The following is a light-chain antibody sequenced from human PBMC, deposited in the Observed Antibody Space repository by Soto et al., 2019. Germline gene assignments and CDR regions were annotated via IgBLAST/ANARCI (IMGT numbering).Light chain of an antibody. CDR2: ATS. J-gene: IGKJ3*01. Sequence: DIQLTQSPSFLSASIGDRVTITCRASQGINSYLAWYQQKPGKAPKLLIYATSTLQSGVQSTFSGSGSGTDFTLTISSLQPEDFAIYYCKQVKNSPSFTFGPGTKVDIK. CDR3: KQVKNSPSFT. V-gene: IGKV1-9*01. CDR1: QGINSY.